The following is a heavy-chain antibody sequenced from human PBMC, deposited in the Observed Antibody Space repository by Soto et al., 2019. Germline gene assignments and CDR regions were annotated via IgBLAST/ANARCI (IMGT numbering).Heavy chain of an antibody. CDR2: INPNSGGT. CDR1: GYTFTGYY. D-gene: IGHD5-18*01. J-gene: IGHJ4*02. CDR3: ARERYSYARQYYFDY. Sequence: QVQLVQSGAEVKKPGASVKVSCKASGYTFTGYYMHWVRQAPGQGLEWMGWINPNSGGTNYAQKFQGRVTITADKSTSTAYMELSSLRSEDTAVYYCARERYSYARQYYFDYWGQGTLVTVSS. V-gene: IGHV1-2*02.